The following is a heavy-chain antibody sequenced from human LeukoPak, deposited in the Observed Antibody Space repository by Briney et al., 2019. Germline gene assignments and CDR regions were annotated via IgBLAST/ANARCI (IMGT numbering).Heavy chain of an antibody. Sequence: ASVKVSCKASGYTFTSYAMHWVRQAPGQRLEWMGWINAGYGNTKYSQEFQGRVTITRDTSASTPYMELSSLRSEDMAVYYCARDTKSLGYCSGGSCPMDYWGQGTLVTVSS. CDR2: INAGYGNT. J-gene: IGHJ4*02. CDR1: GYTFTSYA. CDR3: ARDTKSLGYCSGGSCPMDY. V-gene: IGHV1-3*03. D-gene: IGHD2-15*01.